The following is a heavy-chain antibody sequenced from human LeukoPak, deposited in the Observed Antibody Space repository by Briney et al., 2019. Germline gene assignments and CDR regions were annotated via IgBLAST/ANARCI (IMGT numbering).Heavy chain of an antibody. D-gene: IGHD2-8*02. Sequence: GGSLRLSCAASGFTFDDYAMHWVRQAPGKGLEWVSGISWNSGNIDYADSVKGRFTISRDNSKNTLYLQMNSLRAEDTAVYYCARDAYPGEPWYYFDYWGQGTLVTVSS. V-gene: IGHV3-9*01. CDR2: ISWNSGNI. CDR3: ARDAYPGEPWYYFDY. J-gene: IGHJ4*02. CDR1: GFTFDDYA.